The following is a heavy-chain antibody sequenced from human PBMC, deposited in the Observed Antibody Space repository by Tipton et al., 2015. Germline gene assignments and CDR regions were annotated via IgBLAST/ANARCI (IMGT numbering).Heavy chain of an antibody. CDR2: IWHDGSNK. V-gene: IGHV3-33*01. CDR1: GFSFSSYG. Sequence: SLRLSCAASGFSFSSYGIHWVRQAPGKGLEWVAVIWHDGSNKYYADSVKGRFTISRDNFKNTLYLQMNSLRVEDTAVYCCARDYGDYVDAYFYYGMDVWGQGTTVTVSS. D-gene: IGHD4-17*01. J-gene: IGHJ6*02. CDR3: ARDYGDYVDAYFYYGMDV.